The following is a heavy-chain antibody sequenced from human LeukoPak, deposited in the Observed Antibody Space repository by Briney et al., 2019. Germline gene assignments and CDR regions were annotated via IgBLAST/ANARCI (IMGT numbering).Heavy chain of an antibody. D-gene: IGHD3-3*01. J-gene: IGHJ4*02. CDR1: GCSFSVYA. CDR2: ISGSGGRT. V-gene: IGHV3-23*01. Sequence: GGSLRLSCAASGCSFSVYAMSWVRQAPGKGLEWVSSISGSGGRTYYTNSVKGRFTISRENFKNIVYLEMNNLGAEDTALYYCAKGGQDFDFWRFDYWGQGNLVIVSS. CDR3: AKGGQDFDFWRFDY.